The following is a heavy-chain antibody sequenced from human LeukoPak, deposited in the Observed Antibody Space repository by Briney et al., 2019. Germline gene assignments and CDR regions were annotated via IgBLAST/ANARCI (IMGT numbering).Heavy chain of an antibody. J-gene: IGHJ5*02. CDR3: ARLSSHYGDYKVDP. D-gene: IGHD4-17*01. CDR1: GYTLTELS. Sequence: EASVKVSCKVSGYTLTELSMHWVRQAPGKGLEWMGGFDPEDGETIYAQKFQGRVTMTTDTSASTAYMELSSLRSEDTAVYYCARLSSHYGDYKVDPWGQGTLVTVSS. CDR2: FDPEDGET. V-gene: IGHV1-24*01.